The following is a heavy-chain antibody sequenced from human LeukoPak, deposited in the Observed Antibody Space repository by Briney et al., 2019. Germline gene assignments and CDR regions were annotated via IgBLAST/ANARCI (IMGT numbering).Heavy chain of an antibody. J-gene: IGHJ3*02. CDR2: IKQDGSEK. CDR3: ARAPWGLTTAFDI. CDR1: GFTVSSYW. V-gene: IGHV3-7*04. Sequence: PGGSLRLSCAASGFTVSSYWMSWVRRAPGKGQEWVANIKQDGSEKYYVDSVKGRFTISRDNAKNSLYLQMNSLRAEDTAVYYCARAPWGLTTAFDIWGQGTMVTVSS. D-gene: IGHD1-26*01.